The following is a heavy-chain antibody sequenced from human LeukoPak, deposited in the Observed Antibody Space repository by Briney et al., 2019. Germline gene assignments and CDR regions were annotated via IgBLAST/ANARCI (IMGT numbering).Heavy chain of an antibody. Sequence: SETLSLTCTVPGGSISSSSYYWGWIRQPPGKGLEWIGSIYYSGSTYYNPSLKSRVTISVDTSKNQFSLKLSSVTAADTAVYYCARLPAGYCSSTSCYLFPPIDYWGQGTLVTVSS. J-gene: IGHJ4*02. CDR3: ARLPAGYCSSTSCYLFPPIDY. CDR1: GGSISSSSYY. D-gene: IGHD2-2*01. V-gene: IGHV4-39*01. CDR2: IYYSGST.